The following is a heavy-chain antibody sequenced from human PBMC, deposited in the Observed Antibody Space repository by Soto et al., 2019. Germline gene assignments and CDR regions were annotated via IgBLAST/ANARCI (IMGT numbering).Heavy chain of an antibody. J-gene: IGHJ4*02. CDR3: ARILRDSQGWYHHDF. V-gene: IGHV4-59*01. D-gene: IGHD6-19*01. CDR1: GGSIETFY. CDR2: ISNSGST. Sequence: SETLSLTCTISGGSIETFYWSWIRQPPGKGLEWIGYISNSGSTNYSPSLESRVTVSVDTAKNEFSLKLYSVTAADTATYYCARILRDSQGWYHHDFWGQGTLVTVSS.